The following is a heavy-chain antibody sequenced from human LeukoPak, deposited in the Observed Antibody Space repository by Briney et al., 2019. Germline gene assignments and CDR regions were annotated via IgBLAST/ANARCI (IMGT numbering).Heavy chain of an antibody. Sequence: GGSLRLSCAASGFTFSSYAMHWVRQAPGKGLEWVAVISYDGSNKYYADSVKGRLTISRDNSKNTLYLQMNSLRAEDTAVYYCARGYQDYYYYYGMDVWGKGTTVTVSS. V-gene: IGHV3-30*04. CDR1: GFTFSSYA. CDR3: ARGYQDYYYYYGMDV. CDR2: ISYDGSNK. J-gene: IGHJ6*04. D-gene: IGHD2-2*01.